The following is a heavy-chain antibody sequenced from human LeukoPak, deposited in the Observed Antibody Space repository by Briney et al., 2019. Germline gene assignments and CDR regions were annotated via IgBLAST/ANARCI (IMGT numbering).Heavy chain of an antibody. D-gene: IGHD6-19*01. V-gene: IGHV1-2*02. Sequence: ASVKVSCKASGYTFTSYGISWVRQAPGQGLEWMGWINPNSGGTNYAQKFQGRVTMTRDTSISTAYMELSRLRSDDTAVYYCATDIAVAGKGTYYFDYWGQGTLVTVSS. J-gene: IGHJ4*02. CDR2: INPNSGGT. CDR1: GYTFTSYG. CDR3: ATDIAVAGKGTYYFDY.